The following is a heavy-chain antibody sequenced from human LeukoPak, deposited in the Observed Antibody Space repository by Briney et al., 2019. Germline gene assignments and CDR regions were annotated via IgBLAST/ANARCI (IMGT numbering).Heavy chain of an antibody. CDR1: GFTVSSDY. Sequence: GGSLRLSCTASGFTVSSDYMSWVRQAPGKGLEWVSVVYSGGNTYYADSVKGRFTISRDNSKNTLYLQMNSLRAEDTAVYYCAKEPPGGGFDYWGQGPLVTVSS. CDR3: AKEPPGGGFDY. CDR2: VYSGGNT. J-gene: IGHJ4*02. D-gene: IGHD3-16*01. V-gene: IGHV3-66*01.